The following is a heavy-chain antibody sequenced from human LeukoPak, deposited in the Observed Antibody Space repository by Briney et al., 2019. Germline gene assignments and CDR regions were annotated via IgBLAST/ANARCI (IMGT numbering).Heavy chain of an antibody. D-gene: IGHD3-16*02. CDR2: IYYSGST. J-gene: IGHJ5*02. Sequence: SETLSLTCTVSGGSISSYYWSWIRQPAGKGLEWIGYIYYSGSTNYNPSLKSRVTISVDTSKNQFSLKLSSVTAADTAVYYCARDVPFVWGSYRGNWFDPWGQGTLVTVSS. CDR3: ARDVPFVWGSYRGNWFDP. CDR1: GGSISSYY. V-gene: IGHV4-59*01.